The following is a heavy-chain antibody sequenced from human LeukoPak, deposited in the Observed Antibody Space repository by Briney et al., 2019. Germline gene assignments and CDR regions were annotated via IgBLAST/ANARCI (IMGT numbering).Heavy chain of an antibody. CDR3: ARIGSSWSFDY. J-gene: IGHJ4*02. CDR2: ISGDSGYI. CDR1: GFTFSSYG. D-gene: IGHD6-13*01. Sequence: GGSLRLSCAASGFTFSSYGMNWVRQAPGKGLEWVSSISGDSGYISYADSVRGRFTISRDNAMNSLYLQMNSLRVEDTAVYYCARIGSSWSFDYWGQGTRVTVSS. V-gene: IGHV3-21*01.